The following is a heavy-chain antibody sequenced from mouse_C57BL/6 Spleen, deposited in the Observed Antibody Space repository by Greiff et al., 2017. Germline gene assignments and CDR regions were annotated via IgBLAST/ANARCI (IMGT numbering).Heavy chain of an antibody. J-gene: IGHJ4*01. CDR3: ARVGYYLYAMDY. CDR2: INPSNGGT. Sequence: QVQLQQPGTELVKPGASVKLSCKASGYTFTSYWMHWVKQRPGQGLEWIGNINPSNGGTNYNEKFKSKATLTVDKSSSTAYMQRSSLTSEDSAVYYCARVGYYLYAMDYWGQGTSVTVSS. CDR1: GYTFTSYW. D-gene: IGHD2-3*01. V-gene: IGHV1-53*01.